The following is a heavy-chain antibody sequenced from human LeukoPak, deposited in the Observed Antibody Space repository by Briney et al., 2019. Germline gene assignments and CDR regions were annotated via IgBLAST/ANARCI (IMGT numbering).Heavy chain of an antibody. J-gene: IGHJ4*02. CDR1: GFTFNRFY. CDR2: ISSNGATT. V-gene: IGHV3-64*04. D-gene: IGHD3-3*01. Sequence: SGGSLRLSCSASGFTFNRFYLHWVRQAPGKGLEFVSHISSNGATTYYADSMKGRFTISRDNSKNTLYLQMNSLRAEDTAVYYCAKDEETAIFGVVIGGGYFDYWGQGTLVTVSS. CDR3: AKDEETAIFGVVIGGGYFDY.